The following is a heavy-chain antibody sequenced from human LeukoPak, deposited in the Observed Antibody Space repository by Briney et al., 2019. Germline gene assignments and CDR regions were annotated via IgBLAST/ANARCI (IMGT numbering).Heavy chain of an antibody. D-gene: IGHD3-10*01. V-gene: IGHV4-30-2*01. Sequence: PSETLSLTCAVSGGSISSGGYSWSWIRQPPGKGLEWIGYIYHSGSTYYNPSLKSRVTISVDRSKNQFSLKLSSVTAADTAVYYCARGKEGLYYGSGSFDYWGQGTLVTVPS. CDR3: ARGKEGLYYGSGSFDY. CDR1: GGSISSGGYS. CDR2: IYHSGST. J-gene: IGHJ4*02.